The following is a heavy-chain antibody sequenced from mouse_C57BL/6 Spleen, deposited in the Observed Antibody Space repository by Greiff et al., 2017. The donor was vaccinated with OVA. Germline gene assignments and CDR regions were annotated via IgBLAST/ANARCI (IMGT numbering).Heavy chain of an antibody. CDR2: IHPNSGST. CDR1: GYTFTSYW. V-gene: IGHV1-64*01. J-gene: IGHJ2*01. CDR3: AREVGRGYFDY. D-gene: IGHD4-1*01. Sequence: VQLQQPGAELVKPGASVKLSCKASGYTFTSYWLHWVKQRPGQGLEWIGMIHPNSGSTNYNEKFKSKATLTVDKSSSTAYMQLSSLTSEDSAVYYCAREVGRGYFDYWGQGTTLTVSS.